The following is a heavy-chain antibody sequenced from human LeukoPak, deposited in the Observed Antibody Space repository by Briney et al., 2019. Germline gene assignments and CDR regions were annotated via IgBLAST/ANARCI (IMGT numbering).Heavy chain of an antibody. CDR1: GFTFSNAW. CDR3: TAEDYGDYVSPH. V-gene: IGHV3-15*07. CDR2: IKRKTDGGTP. J-gene: IGHJ4*02. Sequence: GGSLRLSCAASGFTFSNAWMNWVRQAPGKGLEWVGRIKRKTDGGTPDYAAPVKGRFSISRDDSKNTLHLQMNGLKTEDTAVYYCTAEDYGDYVSPHWGQGTLVTVS. D-gene: IGHD4-17*01.